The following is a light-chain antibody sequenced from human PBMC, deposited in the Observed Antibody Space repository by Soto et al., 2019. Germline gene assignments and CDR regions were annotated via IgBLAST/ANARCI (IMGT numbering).Light chain of an antibody. CDR3: CSYAGSSTFGV. V-gene: IGLV2-23*02. Sequence: QSVLTQPASVSGSPGQSITISCTGTSGDIGSYNRVSWYQQHPGKAPKLIIYEVTDRPSGVSNRFSGSKSGNTASLTISGLQAEDEADYYCCSYAGSSTFGVFGGGTKLTVL. J-gene: IGLJ3*02. CDR2: EVT. CDR1: SGDIGSYNR.